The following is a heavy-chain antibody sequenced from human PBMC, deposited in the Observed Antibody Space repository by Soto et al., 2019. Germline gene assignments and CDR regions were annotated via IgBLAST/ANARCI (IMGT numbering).Heavy chain of an antibody. CDR1: GFTFSSYG. J-gene: IGHJ6*02. CDR3: AKMGGGGSSWFWRINYYGMDV. Sequence: QVQLVESGGGVVQPGRSLRLSCAASGFTFSSYGMHWVRQAPGKGLEWVAVISYDGSNKYYADSVKGRFTISRDNSKNTLYRQMKSLGAEDTAVYYCAKMGGGGSSWFWRINYYGMDVWGQGTTVTVSS. V-gene: IGHV3-30*18. D-gene: IGHD6-13*01. CDR2: ISYDGSNK.